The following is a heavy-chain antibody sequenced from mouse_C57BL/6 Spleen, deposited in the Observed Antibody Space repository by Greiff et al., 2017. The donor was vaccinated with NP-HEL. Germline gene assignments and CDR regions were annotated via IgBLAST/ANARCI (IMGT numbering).Heavy chain of an antibody. J-gene: IGHJ3*01. Sequence: VQVVESGAELARPGASVKMSCKASGYTFTSYTMHWVKQRPGQGLEWIGYINPSSGYTKYNQKFKDKATLTADKSSSTAYMQLSSLTSEDSAVYYCARGYYDYDGAWFAYWGQGTLVTVSA. D-gene: IGHD2-4*01. CDR1: GYTFTSYT. CDR2: INPSSGYT. V-gene: IGHV1-4*01. CDR3: ARGYYDYDGAWFAY.